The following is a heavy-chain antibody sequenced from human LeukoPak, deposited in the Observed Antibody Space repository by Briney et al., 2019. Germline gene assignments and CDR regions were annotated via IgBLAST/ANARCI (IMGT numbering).Heavy chain of an antibody. CDR1: GFTFSSYA. D-gene: IGHD6-19*01. CDR2: ISGSGGST. J-gene: IGHJ5*02. CDR3: AKFRVAVAGTNWFDP. Sequence: PGGSLRLSCAASGFTFSSYAMSWVRQAPGKGLEWVSAISGSGGSTYYADSVKGRFTISRGNSKNTLYLQMNSLRAEDTAVYYCAKFRVAVAGTNWFDPWGQGTLVTVSS. V-gene: IGHV3-23*01.